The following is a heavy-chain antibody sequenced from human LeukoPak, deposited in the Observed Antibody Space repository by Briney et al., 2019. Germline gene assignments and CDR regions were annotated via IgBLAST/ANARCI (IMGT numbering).Heavy chain of an antibody. V-gene: IGHV1-18*01. CDR1: GYTFSNYG. CDR3: ARAESSYSSWSASFDY. CDR2: ISAYNGNT. J-gene: IGHJ4*02. Sequence: GASVKVSCKASGYTFSNYGITWVRQAPGQGLEWMGWISAYNGNTKNAQNLQGRVTMTTDTSTSTAYMELRSLRSDDTAVYYCARAESSYSSWSASFDYWGQGTLVTVSS. D-gene: IGHD6-13*01.